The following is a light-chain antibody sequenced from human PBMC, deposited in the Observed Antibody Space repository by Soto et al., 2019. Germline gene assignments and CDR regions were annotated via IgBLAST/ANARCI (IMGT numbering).Light chain of an antibody. Sequence: QSALTQPASVSGSPGQSITISCTGTSSDVGGYNYVSWYQQHPGKAPKLMIYEVSNRPSGVSNRFSGSKSGNTASLTISGLQDEDEADYYCSSYTSSSTLVLGGGTKVTVL. CDR1: SSDVGGYNY. CDR2: EVS. J-gene: IGLJ3*02. CDR3: SSYTSSSTLV. V-gene: IGLV2-14*01.